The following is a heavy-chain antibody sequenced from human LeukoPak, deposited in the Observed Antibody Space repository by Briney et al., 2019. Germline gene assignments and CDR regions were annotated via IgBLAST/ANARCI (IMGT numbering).Heavy chain of an antibody. V-gene: IGHV4-59*11. Sequence: PSETLSLTCAVSTDSFSSHYWSWIRQPPGKGLEWIGYISYIGSTNYNPSLKSRVTISIDTSKNQFSLKLRSVTAADMAVYYCARDLITVTKGFDIWGQGTMVSVSS. CDR1: TDSFSSHY. CDR2: ISYIGST. D-gene: IGHD4-17*01. J-gene: IGHJ3*02. CDR3: ARDLITVTKGFDI.